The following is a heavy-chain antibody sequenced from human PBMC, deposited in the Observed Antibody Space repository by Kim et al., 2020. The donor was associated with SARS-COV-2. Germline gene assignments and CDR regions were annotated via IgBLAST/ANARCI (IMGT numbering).Heavy chain of an antibody. Sequence: SETLSLTCTVSGGSISSGGYYWSWIRQHPGEGLEWIGYIYYSGSTYYNPSLKSRVTISVDTSKNQFSLRLSSVTAADTAVYYCARYYYGSFGPWGQGTLVTVSS. D-gene: IGHD3-10*01. V-gene: IGHV4-31*03. CDR2: IYYSGST. CDR3: ARYYYGSFGP. J-gene: IGHJ5*02. CDR1: GGSISSGGYY.